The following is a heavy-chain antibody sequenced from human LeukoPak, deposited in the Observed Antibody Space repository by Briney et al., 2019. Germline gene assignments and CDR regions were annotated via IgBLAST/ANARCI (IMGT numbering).Heavy chain of an antibody. J-gene: IGHJ4*02. CDR1: GGTFSSYA. V-gene: IGHV1-69*04. Sequence: ASVKVSCKASGGTFSSYAISWVRQAPGQGLEWMGRIIPILGIANYAQKFQGRVTITADKSTSTAYMELSSLRSEDTAVYYCARAEGYSGYDSDYWDQGTLVTVSS. CDR2: IIPILGIA. D-gene: IGHD5-12*01. CDR3: ARAEGYSGYDSDY.